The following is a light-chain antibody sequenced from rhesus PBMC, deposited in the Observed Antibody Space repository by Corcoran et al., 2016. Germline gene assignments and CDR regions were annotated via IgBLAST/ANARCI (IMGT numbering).Light chain of an antibody. V-gene: IGKV1-32*04. J-gene: IGKJ4*01. CDR1: QGISSF. Sequence: DIQMSQSPSSLSASVGDRVTITRRASQGISSFLNWFQQKPGKAPKLLIYYADSLASGVPSRFSGRGSGTDFTLTISSLQPEDFATYYCQQGNSKPLTFGGGTKVELK. CDR3: QQGNSKPLT. CDR2: YAD.